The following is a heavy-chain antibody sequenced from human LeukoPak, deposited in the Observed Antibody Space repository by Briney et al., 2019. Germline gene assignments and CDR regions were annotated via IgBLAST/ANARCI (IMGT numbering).Heavy chain of an antibody. D-gene: IGHD3-22*01. CDR1: GFTFSSYA. Sequence: GGSLRLSCAASGFTFSSYAMSWVRQAPGKGLEWVSAIGGSGGSTYYADSVKGRFTISRDNSKNTLYLQMNGLRAEDTAVYYCATDYYDNSGYRFDYWGQGTLVTVSS. V-gene: IGHV3-23*01. J-gene: IGHJ4*02. CDR2: IGGSGGST. CDR3: ATDYYDNSGYRFDY.